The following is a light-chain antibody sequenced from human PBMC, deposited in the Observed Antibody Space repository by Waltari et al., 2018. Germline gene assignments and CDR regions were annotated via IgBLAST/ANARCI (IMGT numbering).Light chain of an antibody. CDR2: GAS. Sequence: EIVLTQSPGTLSLSPGERATLSCRASQSVHNYLAWFQQKPGQAPRLLIHGASSRATGIPDRISGSGSGTDFTLTISGLEPQDFAVYYCQQYSSSPLTFGPGTKVDIK. CDR3: QQYSSSPLT. CDR1: QSVHNY. V-gene: IGKV3-20*01. J-gene: IGKJ3*01.